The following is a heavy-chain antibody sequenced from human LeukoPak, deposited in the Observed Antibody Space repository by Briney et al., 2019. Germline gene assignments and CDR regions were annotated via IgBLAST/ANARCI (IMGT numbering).Heavy chain of an antibody. CDR2: IYYSGST. Sequence: SETLSLTCTVSGGSISSSSYYWGWIRQPPGKGLEWIGSIYYSGSTYYNPSLKSRVTISVDTSKNQFSLKLSSVTAADTALNSCARAKTNDSGAVFAYWGQGTLVTVSS. J-gene: IGHJ4*02. CDR3: ARAKTNDSGAVFAY. V-gene: IGHV4-39*07. D-gene: IGHD4-17*01. CDR1: GGSISSSSYY.